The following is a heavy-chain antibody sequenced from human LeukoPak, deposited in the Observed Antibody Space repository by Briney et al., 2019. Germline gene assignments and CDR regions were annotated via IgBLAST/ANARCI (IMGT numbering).Heavy chain of an antibody. CDR3: SREQYTFDGRRWFGMDV. D-gene: IGHD4-23*01. J-gene: IGHJ6*02. Sequence: SETLSLTCSVSGGSLSTYYWTWTRQPPGKGLEWIGYIHQSGTTEFNPSLKSRVTMSLDTSKNQFSLKMTTVTAADTAVYYCSREQYTFDGRRWFGMDVWGQGTTVTVSS. CDR2: IHQSGTT. CDR1: GGSLSTYY. V-gene: IGHV4-59*12.